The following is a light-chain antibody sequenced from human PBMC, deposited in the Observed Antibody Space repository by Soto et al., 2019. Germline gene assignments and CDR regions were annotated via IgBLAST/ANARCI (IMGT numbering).Light chain of an antibody. Sequence: DIQMTQSPCTQSAPLVDRVTMTCRASQSISSWLAWYQQKPGKAPKLLIYKASSLDSGVPSRFSGSGSGTDFTLTISSLQAEDFATYYCQQSYNTLITFGHGTRLEIK. J-gene: IGKJ5*01. CDR2: KAS. CDR3: QQSYNTLIT. V-gene: IGKV1-5*03. CDR1: QSISSW.